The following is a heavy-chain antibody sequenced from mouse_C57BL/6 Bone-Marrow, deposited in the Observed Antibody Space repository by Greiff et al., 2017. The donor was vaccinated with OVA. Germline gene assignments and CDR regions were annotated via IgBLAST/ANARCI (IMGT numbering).Heavy chain of an antibody. CDR1: GFTFSSYG. Sequence: EVQLVESGGDLVKPGGSLKLSCAASGFTFSSYGMSWVRQTPDQRLEWVATISSGGGCTYYPDSVKGRITISRDNANNTLYLQMSSLKSEDTAMYCCARRGTFADWGKGTLVTVSA. D-gene: IGHD3-3*01. V-gene: IGHV5-6*01. J-gene: IGHJ3*01. CDR3: ARRGTFAD. CDR2: ISSGGGCT.